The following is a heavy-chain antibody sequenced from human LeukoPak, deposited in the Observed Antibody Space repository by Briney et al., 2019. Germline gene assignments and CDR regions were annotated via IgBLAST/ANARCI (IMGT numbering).Heavy chain of an antibody. J-gene: IGHJ4*02. CDR1: GFTFSSYG. CDR3: AKDLYSSAAIGTLGY. CDR2: IRYDGGNK. Sequence: GGSLRRSCAESGFTFSSYGMHRVRQAPGKGLEWVTFIRYDGGNKYYADSVKGRFTISRDNSKNTLYLEMNSLSIEDTAVYYCAKDLYSSAAIGTLGYWGQGTLVTLSS. D-gene: IGHD6-13*01. V-gene: IGHV3-30*02.